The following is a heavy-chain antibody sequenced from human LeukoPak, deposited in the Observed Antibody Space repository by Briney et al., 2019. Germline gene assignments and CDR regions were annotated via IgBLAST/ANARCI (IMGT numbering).Heavy chain of an antibody. CDR2: IIPIFGTA. D-gene: IGHD4/OR15-4a*01. CDR3: AIPLDRLSSEGSDV. CDR1: GGTFSSYA. V-gene: IGHV1-69*05. J-gene: IGHJ6*04. Sequence: SVKVSCKASGGTFSSYAISWVRQAPGQGLEWMGGIIPIFGTANYAQKFQGRVTITTDESTSTAYMKLSSLRSEDTAVYYCAIPLDRLSSEGSDVWGKGTTVTVSS.